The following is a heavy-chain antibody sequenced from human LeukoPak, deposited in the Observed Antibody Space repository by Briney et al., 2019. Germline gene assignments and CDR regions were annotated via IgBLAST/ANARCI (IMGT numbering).Heavy chain of an antibody. CDR2: IKQDGSEK. Sequence: GGSLRLSCAASGFTFSSYRMSWVRLAPGKGLEWVANIKQDGSEKYYVDSVKGRLTISRDNAKNSLYLQMNSLRAEDTAVYYCARDGPNQWIQLWTGVYYYYGMDVWGQGTTVTVSS. CDR1: GFTFSSYR. J-gene: IGHJ6*02. CDR3: ARDGPNQWIQLWTGVYYYYGMDV. V-gene: IGHV3-7*01. D-gene: IGHD5-18*01.